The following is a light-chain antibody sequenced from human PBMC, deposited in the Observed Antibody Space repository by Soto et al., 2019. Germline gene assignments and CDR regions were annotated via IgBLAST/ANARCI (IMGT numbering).Light chain of an antibody. CDR1: SSDVGGYNY. V-gene: IGLV2-14*01. CDR2: DVS. CDR3: SSYTSSSTRV. J-gene: IGLJ1*01. Sequence: QSALTQPASVSGSPGQPITISRTGTSSDVGGYNYVSWYQQHPGKAPKLMIYDVSNWPSGVSNRFSGSKSGNTASLTISGLQAEDEADYYCSSYTSSSTRVFGTGTKVTVL.